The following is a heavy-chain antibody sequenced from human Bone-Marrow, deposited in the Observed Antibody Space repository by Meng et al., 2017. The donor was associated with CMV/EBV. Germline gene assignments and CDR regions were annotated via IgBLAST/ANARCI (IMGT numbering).Heavy chain of an antibody. CDR1: GDTFHNYA. CDR2: IIPILSVT. D-gene: IGHD2-2*02. V-gene: IGHV1-69*10. Sequence: SVKDSCKASGDTFHNYAISWVRQAPGQGLEGMGGIIPILSVTNYAQKFQGRVTITADKSTSTAYMELSSLRSEDTAVYYCARPSIVVVPAAIPPHMSGYYYYGMDVWGQGTTVTVSS. J-gene: IGHJ6*02. CDR3: ARPSIVVVPAAIPPHMSGYYYYGMDV.